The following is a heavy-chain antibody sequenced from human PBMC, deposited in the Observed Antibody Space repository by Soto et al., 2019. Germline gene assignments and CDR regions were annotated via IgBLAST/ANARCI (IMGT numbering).Heavy chain of an antibody. CDR2: IYFPGTT. D-gene: IGHD3-10*01. J-gene: IGHJ4*02. V-gene: IGHV4-59*01. CDR3: ARHMAPGGSGNFDS. CDR1: GGSITSFY. Sequence: PSETLSLTCNVSGGSITSFYWDWLRQPPGKALEWIGYIYFPGTTNYNPSLASRVTMSIDSSKRQFSLKLRSVSAADTAVYFCARHMAPGGSGNFDSWGEGTLVTVSS.